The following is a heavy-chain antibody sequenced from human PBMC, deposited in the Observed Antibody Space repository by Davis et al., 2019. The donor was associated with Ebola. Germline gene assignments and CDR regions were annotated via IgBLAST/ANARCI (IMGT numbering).Heavy chain of an antibody. CDR1: GYTFTSYY. V-gene: IGHV1-2*04. CDR3: AREGYSGYDWGWYYYYGMDV. Sequence: ASVKVSCKASGYTFTSYYMHWVRQAPGQGLEWMGWINPNSGGTNYAQKFQGWVTMTRDTSISTAYMELSSLRSEDTAVYYCAREGYSGYDWGWYYYYGMDVWGQGTTVTVSS. CDR2: INPNSGGT. D-gene: IGHD5-12*01. J-gene: IGHJ6*02.